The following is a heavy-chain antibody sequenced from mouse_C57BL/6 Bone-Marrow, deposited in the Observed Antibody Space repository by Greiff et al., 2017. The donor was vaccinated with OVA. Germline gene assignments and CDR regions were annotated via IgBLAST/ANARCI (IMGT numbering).Heavy chain of an antibody. Sequence: QVQLKESGPELVKPGASVKISCKASGYTFTDYYINWVKQRPGQGLEWIGWIFPGSGSTYYNEKFKGKATLTVDKSSSTAYMLLSSLTSEDSAVYFCARRGLTTAWFAYWGQETLVTVSA. J-gene: IGHJ3*01. V-gene: IGHV1-75*01. CDR1: GYTFTDYY. CDR2: IFPGSGST. CDR3: ARRGLTTAWFAY.